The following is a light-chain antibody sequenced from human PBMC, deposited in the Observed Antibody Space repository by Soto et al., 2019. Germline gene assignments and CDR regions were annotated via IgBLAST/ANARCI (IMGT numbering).Light chain of an antibody. CDR2: DAS. J-gene: IGKJ5*01. Sequence: EIVLTQSPATMSLSPGERATLSCGASESVSYSYVAWYQQKAGLAPRLLIHDASTRASGIPDRFSGSKSGTDFTLTIRGLEPEAAALYYCQQYGSSPITFGQGTRLEIK. V-gene: IGKV3D-20*01. CDR3: QQYGSSPIT. CDR1: ESVSYSY.